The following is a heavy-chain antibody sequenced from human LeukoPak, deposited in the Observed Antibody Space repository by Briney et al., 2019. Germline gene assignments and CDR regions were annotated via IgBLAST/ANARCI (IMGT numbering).Heavy chain of an antibody. CDR2: IYYSGST. J-gene: IGHJ6*02. CDR3: ARLLSYSSSWYYYYYYGMDV. CDR1: GGSISSGNYY. V-gene: IGHV4-30-4*08. D-gene: IGHD6-13*01. Sequence: SETLSLTCTVSGGSISSGNYYWSWIRQHPVKGLECIGYIYYSGSTYYNPSLKSRVTISVDTSKNQFSLKLSSVTAADTAVYYCARLLSYSSSWYYYYYYGMDVWGQGTTVTVSS.